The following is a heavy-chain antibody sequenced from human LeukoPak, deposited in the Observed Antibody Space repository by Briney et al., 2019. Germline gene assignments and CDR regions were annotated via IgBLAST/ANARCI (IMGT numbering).Heavy chain of an antibody. V-gene: IGHV3-7*01. D-gene: IGHD3-22*01. CDR2: IKQDGSEK. CDR1: GFSFSSFG. J-gene: IGHJ4*02. CDR3: ARDDDYYDSSGYYYDYFDY. Sequence: GGSLRLSCAASGFSFSSFGMSWVRQAPGKGLEWVANIKQDGSEKYYVDSVKGRFTISRDNAKNSLYVQMNSLRAEDTAVYYCARDDDYYDSSGYYYDYFDYWGQGTLVTVSS.